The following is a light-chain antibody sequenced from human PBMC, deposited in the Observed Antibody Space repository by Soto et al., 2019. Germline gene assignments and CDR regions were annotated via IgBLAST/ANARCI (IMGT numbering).Light chain of an antibody. V-gene: IGKV3-20*01. J-gene: IGKJ1*01. CDR2: GAS. Sequence: DTVLTLSPCTLSLSPWERATLSCRSSQSVSSSYLAWYQQKPGQAPRLLIYGASSRATGIPDRFSGSGSGTDFTLTISRLEPEDFAVYYCQQYGSSPWPVGQGTKV. CDR3: QQYGSSPWP. CDR1: QSVSSSY.